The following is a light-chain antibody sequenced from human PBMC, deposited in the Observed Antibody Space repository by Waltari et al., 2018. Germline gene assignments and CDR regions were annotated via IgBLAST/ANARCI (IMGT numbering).Light chain of an antibody. V-gene: IGKV3-11*01. CDR1: QSINNY. J-gene: IGKJ5*01. CDR2: DAS. CDR3: QQRSNWPIT. Sequence: EIVLTQSPAALSLSPGERATLSCRASQSINNYLAWYQQKPGLAPRLLIYDASNRATGLPARFSGSGSGTDFTLTISSLEPEDFAVYYCQQRSNWPITFGQGTRLEIK.